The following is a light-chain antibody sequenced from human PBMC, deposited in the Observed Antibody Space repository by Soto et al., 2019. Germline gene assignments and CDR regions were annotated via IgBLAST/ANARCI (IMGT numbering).Light chain of an antibody. CDR2: GAS. J-gene: IGKJ1*01. Sequence: EIVMTQSPATLSVSPGERATLSCRASQSVSSNLAWYQQKPGQAPRLLIYGASTRATGIPARFSGSGSGTEFTLTISSLQSEDFAAYYCQQYNNWPPTFGQVTKVEIK. V-gene: IGKV3-15*01. CDR3: QQYNNWPPT. CDR1: QSVSSN.